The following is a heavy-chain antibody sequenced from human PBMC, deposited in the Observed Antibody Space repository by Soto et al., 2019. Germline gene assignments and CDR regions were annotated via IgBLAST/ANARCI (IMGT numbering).Heavy chain of an antibody. CDR3: ARVMSAILDPRLNWFDP. Sequence: SVKVSCKTSGYFFTSHYIHWVRLAPGQGLEWMGGIIPIFGTANYAQKFQGRVTITADESTSTAYMELSSLRSEDTDVYYCARVMSAILDPRLNWFDPWGQGTLVTVTS. D-gene: IGHD1-1*01. CDR2: IIPIFGTA. V-gene: IGHV1-69*13. J-gene: IGHJ5*02. CDR1: GYFFTSHY.